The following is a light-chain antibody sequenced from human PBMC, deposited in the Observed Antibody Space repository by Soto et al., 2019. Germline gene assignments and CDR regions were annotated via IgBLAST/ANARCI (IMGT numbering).Light chain of an antibody. CDR2: SNN. CDR1: GANIGLNT. Sequence: LTQPPSASRTPGQRVTISCSGSGANIGLNTVNWYQQLPGTAPKLLIYSNNQRPSGVSDRISGSKSGASASLAISGLQFEDEATYFCSAWDDSRNGAQFGGGTKVTV. J-gene: IGLJ3*02. V-gene: IGLV1-44*01. CDR3: SAWDDSRNGAQ.